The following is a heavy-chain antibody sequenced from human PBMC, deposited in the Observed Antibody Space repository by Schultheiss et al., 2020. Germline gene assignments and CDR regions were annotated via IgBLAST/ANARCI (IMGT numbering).Heavy chain of an antibody. CDR3: ARENGLDV. CDR2: ISYDGSNK. V-gene: IGHV3-30*19. Sequence: GESLKISCAASGFTFSGYGMHWVRQAPGKGLEWVAVISYDGSNKYYADSVKGRFTISRDNSKNTLYLQMNSLRAEDTAVYYCARENGLDVWGQGTTVTVSS. J-gene: IGHJ6*02. CDR1: GFTFSGYG.